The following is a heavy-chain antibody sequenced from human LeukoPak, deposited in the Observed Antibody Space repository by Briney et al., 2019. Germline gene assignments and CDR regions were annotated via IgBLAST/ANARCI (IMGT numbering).Heavy chain of an antibody. CDR2: ISGSGGST. D-gene: IGHD6-13*01. Sequence: GGSLRLSCAASGFTFSNAWMSWVRQAPGKGLEWVSAISGSGGSTYYADSVKGRFTISRDNSKNTLYLQMNSLRAEDTAVYYCAKRRIAAAAIDYWGQGTLVTVSS. V-gene: IGHV3-23*01. J-gene: IGHJ4*02. CDR1: GFTFSNAW. CDR3: AKRRIAAAAIDY.